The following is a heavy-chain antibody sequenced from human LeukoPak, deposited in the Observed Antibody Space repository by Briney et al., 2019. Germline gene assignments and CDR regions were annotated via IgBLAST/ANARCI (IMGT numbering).Heavy chain of an antibody. D-gene: IGHD3-10*01. J-gene: IGHJ4*02. Sequence: ASVKVSCKASGGTFNNYGLSWVRQAPGQGLEWMGGIIPMQGTPNYAQKFQDRVTISADKSTTTVYMALSSLRYEDTAMYYCARESVVGGFEYWGQGTLVTVSS. CDR1: GGTFNNYG. CDR3: ARESVVGGFEY. V-gene: IGHV1-69*10. CDR2: IIPMQGTP.